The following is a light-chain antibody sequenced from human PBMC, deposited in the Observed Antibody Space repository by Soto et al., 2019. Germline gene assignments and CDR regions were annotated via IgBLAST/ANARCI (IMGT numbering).Light chain of an antibody. CDR3: QQYKSYVYT. CDR1: QTISSW. CDR2: KAS. Sequence: DIQMTQSPSTLSASVGDRVSITCRASQTISSWLAWYQQKAGKAPKLLIYKASSLESGVPSRFSGSGSGTDFTLTISSLQPDDVATYYCQQYKSYVYTFGQGTKLEIK. V-gene: IGKV1-5*03. J-gene: IGKJ2*01.